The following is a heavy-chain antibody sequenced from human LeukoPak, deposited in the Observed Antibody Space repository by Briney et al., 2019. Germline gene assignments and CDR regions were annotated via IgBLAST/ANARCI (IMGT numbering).Heavy chain of an antibody. CDR1: GFTVSSNY. V-gene: IGHV3-53*01. CDR3: ARTKQQLRGMDV. CDR2: IYSGGST. Sequence: PGGSLRLSCAASGFTVSSNYMSWVRQAPGKGLEWVSVIYSGGSTYYADSVKGRFTISRDNSKNTLYLQMNSLRAEDTAVYYCARTKQQLRGMDVWGQGTTVTVSS. D-gene: IGHD6-13*01. J-gene: IGHJ6*02.